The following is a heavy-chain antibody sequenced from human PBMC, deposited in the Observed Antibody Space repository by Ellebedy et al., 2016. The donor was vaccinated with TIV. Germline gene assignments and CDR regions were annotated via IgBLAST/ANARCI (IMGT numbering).Heavy chain of an antibody. Sequence: PGGSLRLSCAASGFTFSSYGMHWVRQAPGKGLEWVAFIRYDGSNKYYADSVKGRFTISRDNSKNTLYLQMNSLRAEDTAVYYCAKDGYSSGWTYYYYGMDVWGQGTTVTVSS. CDR3: AKDGYSSGWTYYYYGMDV. D-gene: IGHD6-19*01. CDR1: GFTFSSYG. V-gene: IGHV3-30*02. CDR2: IRYDGSNK. J-gene: IGHJ6*02.